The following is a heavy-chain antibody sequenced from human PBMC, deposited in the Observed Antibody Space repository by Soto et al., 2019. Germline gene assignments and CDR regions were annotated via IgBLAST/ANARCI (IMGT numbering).Heavy chain of an antibody. Sequence: SGPTLVNPKQTLILTCAFSGFSLSRKGMSVSWIRQPPGKALEFLALIDWEEEKFSGPSLRTRLTVSKDTSKSQVVLTLTNVDPVDTATYYCTRSINWNYEYYFDYWGQGTLVTVSS. D-gene: IGHD1-7*01. J-gene: IGHJ4*02. CDR2: IDWEEEK. V-gene: IGHV2-70*01. CDR1: GFSLSRKGMS. CDR3: TRSINWNYEYYFDY.